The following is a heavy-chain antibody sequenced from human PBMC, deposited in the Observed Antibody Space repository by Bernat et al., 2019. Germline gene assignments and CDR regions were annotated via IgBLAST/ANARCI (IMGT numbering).Heavy chain of an antibody. CDR1: GGSISSYY. CDR3: ARDRNLDRRGRYFDL. Sequence: QVQLQESGPGLVKPSETLSLTCTVSGGSISSYYWSWIRQPPGKGLEWIGYIYYSGSTYYNPSLKSRVTISVDTSKNQFSLKLSSVTAADTAVYYCARDRNLDRRGRYFDLWGRGTLVTVSS. D-gene: IGHD1-26*01. V-gene: IGHV4-59*12. J-gene: IGHJ2*01. CDR2: IYYSGST.